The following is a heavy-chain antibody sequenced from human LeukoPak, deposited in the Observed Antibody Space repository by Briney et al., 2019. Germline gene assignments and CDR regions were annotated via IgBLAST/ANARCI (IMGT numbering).Heavy chain of an antibody. D-gene: IGHD3-22*01. CDR2: MNPNSGNT. Sequence: ASVKVSCKASGYTFTSYDINWVRQATGQGLERMGWMNPNSGNTGYAQKFQGRVTITRNTSISTAYMELSSLRSEDTAVYYCARVTGYIVEDYFDYWGQGTLVTVSS. V-gene: IGHV1-8*03. CDR3: ARVTGYIVEDYFDY. J-gene: IGHJ4*02. CDR1: GYTFTSYD.